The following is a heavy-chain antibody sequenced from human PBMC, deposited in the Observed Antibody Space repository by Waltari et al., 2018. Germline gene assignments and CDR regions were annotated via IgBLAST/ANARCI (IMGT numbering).Heavy chain of an antibody. CDR1: GFTFSSYA. V-gene: IGHV3-23*01. CDR3: AKDLVAATMIVVVPSRYYGMDV. D-gene: IGHD3-22*01. Sequence: EVQLLETGGGLVQPGGSMRLPCAASGFTFSSYAMSWVRQAPGTGLEWVSAMRGSGGSTYSTDYVKGRFTIARDNSKNTLYLQMNSLRAEDTAVYYCAKDLVAATMIVVVPSRYYGMDVWGQGTTVTVSS. CDR2: MRGSGGST. J-gene: IGHJ6*02.